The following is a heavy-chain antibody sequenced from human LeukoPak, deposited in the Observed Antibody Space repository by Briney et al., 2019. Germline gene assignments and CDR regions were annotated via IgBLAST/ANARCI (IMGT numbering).Heavy chain of an antibody. CDR2: ISNDGSKK. CDR1: GFTFSSYA. D-gene: IGHD5-18*01. J-gene: IGHJ4*02. CDR3: AKDRYSYAFEYSDS. V-gene: IGHV3-30*04. Sequence: PGGSLRLSCAASGFTFSSYAIHWVRQAPGKGLDWVAVISNDGSKKYYADSVKGRFTISRDNSKNTLSLQVSSLRTEDTAVYYCAKDRYSYAFEYSDSWGQGTLVTVSS.